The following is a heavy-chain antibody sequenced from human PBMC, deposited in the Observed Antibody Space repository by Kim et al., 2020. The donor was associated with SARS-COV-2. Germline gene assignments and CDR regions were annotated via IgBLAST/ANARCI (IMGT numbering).Heavy chain of an antibody. J-gene: IGHJ5*02. CDR1: GGSISSYY. CDR3: AREASNYYGSGGHWFDP. D-gene: IGHD3-10*01. CDR2: IYYSGST. Sequence: SETLSLTCTVPGGSISSYYWSWIRQPPGKGLEWIGYIYYSGSTNYNPSLKSRVTISVDTSKNQFSLKLSSVTAADTAVYYCAREASNYYGSGGHWFDPWGQGTLVIVSS. V-gene: IGHV4-59*01.